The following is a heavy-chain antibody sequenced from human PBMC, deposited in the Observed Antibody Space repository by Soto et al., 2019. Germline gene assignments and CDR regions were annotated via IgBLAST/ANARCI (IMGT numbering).Heavy chain of an antibody. D-gene: IGHD3-22*01. CDR3: ARGLYYYDSSGYSYYFDY. Sequence: SETLSLTCTVSGGSISSGDYYWSWIRQPPGKGLEWIGYIYYSGSTYYNPSLKSRVTISVDTSKNQFSLKLSSVTAADTAVYYCARGLYYYDSSGYSYYFDYWGQGTLVTVS. J-gene: IGHJ4*02. CDR1: GGSISSGDYY. CDR2: IYYSGST. V-gene: IGHV4-30-4*01.